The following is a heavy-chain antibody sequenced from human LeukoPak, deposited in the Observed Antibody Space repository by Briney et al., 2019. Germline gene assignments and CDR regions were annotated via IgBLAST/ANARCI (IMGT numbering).Heavy chain of an antibody. D-gene: IGHD2-15*01. J-gene: IGHJ4*02. Sequence: GGSLRLSCAASGFTFSSYAMSWVRQAPGKGLEWVSAISGSGGSTYYADSVKGRFTISRDNSKNTLYLQMNSLRAEDTAVYYCAKDPNCSGGSCYSENSYFLVYWGQGTLVTVSS. CDR3: AKDPNCSGGSCYSENSYFLVY. CDR2: ISGSGGST. CDR1: GFTFSSYA. V-gene: IGHV3-23*01.